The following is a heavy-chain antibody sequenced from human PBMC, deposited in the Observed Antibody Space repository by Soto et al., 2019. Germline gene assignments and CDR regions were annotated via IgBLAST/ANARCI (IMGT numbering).Heavy chain of an antibody. D-gene: IGHD2-8*01. CDR1: GFTFSSYA. J-gene: IGHJ6*02. CDR2: ISYDGSNK. CDR3: ARDPMVEPRFGDV. Sequence: QVQLVESGGGVVQPGRSLRLSCAASGFTFSSYAMHWVRQAPGKGLEWVAVISYDGSNKYYADSVKGRFTISRDNSKNTLYLQMNSLRAEDTAVYYCARDPMVEPRFGDVWGQGTTITVSS. V-gene: IGHV3-30-3*01.